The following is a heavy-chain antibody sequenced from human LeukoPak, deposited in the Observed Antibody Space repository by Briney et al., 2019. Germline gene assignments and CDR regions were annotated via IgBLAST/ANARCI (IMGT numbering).Heavy chain of an antibody. CDR1: GGSISSGNYH. D-gene: IGHD3-10*01. CDR2: MFYSGST. V-gene: IGHV4-39*01. Sequence: SETLSLTCTVSGGSISSGNYHWAWMRQPPGKGPEWIGSMFYSGSTYYNPSLKSRVTISVDTSKNQFSLKLSSVTAADTAVYYCAGGLITFGFGEPPYNWFDPWGQGTLVTVSS. J-gene: IGHJ5*02. CDR3: AGGLITFGFGEPPYNWFDP.